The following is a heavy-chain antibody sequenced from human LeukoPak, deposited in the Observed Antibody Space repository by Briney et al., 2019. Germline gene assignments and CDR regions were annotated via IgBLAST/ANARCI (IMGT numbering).Heavy chain of an antibody. Sequence: SETLSITCTVSGGSISSYYWSWIRQPPGKGLEWIGYIYYSGSTNYNPSLKSRVTISVDTSKNQFSLKLSSVTAADTAVYYCARDGDYVLWGQGTLVTVSS. J-gene: IGHJ4*02. CDR2: IYYSGST. CDR1: GGSISSYY. D-gene: IGHD4-17*01. CDR3: ARDGDYVL. V-gene: IGHV4-59*01.